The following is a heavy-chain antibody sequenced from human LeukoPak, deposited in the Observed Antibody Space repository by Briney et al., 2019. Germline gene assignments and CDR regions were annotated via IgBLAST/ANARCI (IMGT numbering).Heavy chain of an antibody. D-gene: IGHD3-22*01. V-gene: IGHV1-46*01. J-gene: IGHJ5*02. CDR1: GFTFSSYG. Sequence: GGSLRLSCAASGFTFSSYGMHWVRQAPGQGLEWMGIINPSGGSTSYAQKFQGRVTMTRDMSTSTVYMELSSLRSEDTAVYYCARDSSSGYYRNWFDPWGQGTLVTVSS. CDR2: INPSGGST. CDR3: ARDSSSGYYRNWFDP.